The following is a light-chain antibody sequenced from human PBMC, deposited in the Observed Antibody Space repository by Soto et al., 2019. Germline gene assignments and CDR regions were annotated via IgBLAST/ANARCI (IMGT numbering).Light chain of an antibody. Sequence: LTQPASVSGSPGQSITISCTGTSSDVGGYNYVSWYQQHPGKAPKLMIYEVSNRPSGVSNRFSGSKSGNTASLTISGLQAEDEADYYCSSYTSSSTLAFGGGTKLTVL. V-gene: IGLV2-14*01. CDR2: EVS. CDR1: SSDVGGYNY. CDR3: SSYTSSSTLA. J-gene: IGLJ2*01.